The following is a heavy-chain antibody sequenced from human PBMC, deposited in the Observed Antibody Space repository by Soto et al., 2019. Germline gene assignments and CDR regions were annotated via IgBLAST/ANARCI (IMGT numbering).Heavy chain of an antibody. CDR3: ASNRGSLVGFDY. J-gene: IGHJ4*02. D-gene: IGHD1-26*01. Sequence: SVKVSCKASGGTFSSYAISRVRQAPGQVLEWLGGIIPLFGTANYAQKFQGRVTITAEESTSTAYMELSSLISEGTAVYYCASNRGSLVGFDYWGQGTMVTVSS. V-gene: IGHV1-69*13. CDR1: GGTFSSYA. CDR2: IIPLFGTA.